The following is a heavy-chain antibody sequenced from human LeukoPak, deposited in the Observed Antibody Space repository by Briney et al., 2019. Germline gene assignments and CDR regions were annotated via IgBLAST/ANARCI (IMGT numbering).Heavy chain of an antibody. V-gene: IGHV1-46*01. D-gene: IGHD3-16*01. CDR2: INPSGGST. CDR1: GYTFTSYY. CDR3: ARMENQYDYVWGSYDY. J-gene: IGHJ4*02. Sequence: ASVKVSCKASGYTFTSYYMHWVRQAPGQGLEWMGIINPSGGSTSYAQKFQGRVTMTRDTSTSTVYMELSSLRPEDTAVYYCARMENQYDYVWGSYDYWGQGTLVTVSS.